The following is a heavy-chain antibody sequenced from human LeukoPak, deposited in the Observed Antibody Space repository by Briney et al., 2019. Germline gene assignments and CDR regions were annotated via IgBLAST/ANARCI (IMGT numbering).Heavy chain of an antibody. CDR2: IIPIFGIA. D-gene: IGHD1-1*01. J-gene: IGHJ4*02. Sequence: SVKVSCKASGGTFSSYAISWVRQAPGQGLEWMGRIIPIFGIANYAQKFQGRVTIIADKSTSTAYMELSSLRSEDTAVYYCARDRGTGTSEGGIDYWGQGTLVTVSS. CDR3: ARDRGTGTSEGGIDY. CDR1: GGTFSSYA. V-gene: IGHV1-69*04.